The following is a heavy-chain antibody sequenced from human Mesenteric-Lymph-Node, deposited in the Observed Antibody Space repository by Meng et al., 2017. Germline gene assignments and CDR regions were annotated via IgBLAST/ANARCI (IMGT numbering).Heavy chain of an antibody. D-gene: IGHD3-22*01. CDR2: ISSSGSTI. Sequence: GGSLRLSCAASGFTFSSYEMNWVRQAPGKGLEWVSYISSSGSTIYYADSVKGRFTISRDNAKNSLYLQMNSLRAEDTAVYYCARGHYYDSSGWMRVWYFDLWGRGTLVTVSS. CDR3: ARGHYYDSSGWMRVWYFDL. J-gene: IGHJ2*01. CDR1: GFTFSSYE. V-gene: IGHV3-48*03.